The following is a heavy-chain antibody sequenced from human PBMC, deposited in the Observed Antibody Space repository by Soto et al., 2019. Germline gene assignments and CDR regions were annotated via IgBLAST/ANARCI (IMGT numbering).Heavy chain of an antibody. J-gene: IGHJ6*03. CDR2: ICNSGST. CDR3: ARGYSSSRHYFYYYTDV. Sequence: SETLSLTCTVSGGSIRSYCWTWIRQPPGEGLEWIGCICNSGSTNYNPSLKSRVTISVDTPKNQFSLKLSSVTAADTAVYYCARGYSSSRHYFYYYTDVWGKETTVTVSS. D-gene: IGHD6-13*01. V-gene: IGHV4-59*01. CDR1: GGSIRSYC.